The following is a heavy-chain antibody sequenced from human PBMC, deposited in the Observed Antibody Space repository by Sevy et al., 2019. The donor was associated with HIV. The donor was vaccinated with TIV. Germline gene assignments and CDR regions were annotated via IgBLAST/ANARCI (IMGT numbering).Heavy chain of an antibody. D-gene: IGHD2-21*02. Sequence: ASVKVSCKASGYPFSNYGISWMRQAPGQGLEWMGWISPYNGDTSYAQKFQGRVTVTTDTSTSTAYMELRSLRSDDTAIYYCARELAYCDGDCSRAEYFQHWGQGALLTVSS. J-gene: IGHJ1*01. V-gene: IGHV1-18*01. CDR2: ISPYNGDT. CDR1: GYPFSNYG. CDR3: ARELAYCDGDCSRAEYFQH.